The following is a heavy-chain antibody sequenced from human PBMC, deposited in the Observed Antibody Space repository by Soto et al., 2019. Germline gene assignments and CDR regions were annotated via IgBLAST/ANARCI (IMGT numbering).Heavy chain of an antibody. CDR3: ARDIGRYYDDSSGYYYESGFDY. J-gene: IGHJ4*02. Sequence: SETLSLTCTVSGGSISSGDYYWSWIRQPPGKGLEWIGYIYYSGSTYYNPSLKSRVTISVDTSKNQFSLKLSSVTAADTAVYYCARDIGRYYDDSSGYYYESGFDYWGQGTLVTVSS. CDR2: IYYSGST. D-gene: IGHD3-22*01. CDR1: GGSISSGDYY. V-gene: IGHV4-30-4*01.